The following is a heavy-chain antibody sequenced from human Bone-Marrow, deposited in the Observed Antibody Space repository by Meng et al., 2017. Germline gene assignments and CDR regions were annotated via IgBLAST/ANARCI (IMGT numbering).Heavy chain of an antibody. CDR3: ARGVLGSGNLLEYYQY. CDR2: TSYDGVNT. D-gene: IGHD3-10*01. Sequence: GESLKISCAASGFTFSSYAMHWVRLPPGKGLEWVAVTSYDGVNTHYADSVRGRFTISRDNSKNTLYLQMNSLRADDTAVYYCARGVLGSGNLLEYYQYWGQGTLVTVSS. CDR1: GFTFSSYA. J-gene: IGHJ1*01. V-gene: IGHV3-30*04.